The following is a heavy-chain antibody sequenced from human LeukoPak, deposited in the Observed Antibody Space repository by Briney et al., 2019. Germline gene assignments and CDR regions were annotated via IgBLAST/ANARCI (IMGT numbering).Heavy chain of an antibody. CDR2: INQDETVR. CDR1: GITFSGYW. D-gene: IGHD3-22*01. J-gene: IGHJ4*02. V-gene: IGHV3-7*01. CDR3: ATSDDSSGSD. Sequence: GGSLRLSCGASGITFSGYWMSWVRQAPGKGLEWVANINQDETVRHYVDSVKGRFTISRDNAKNSLFLQMNSLRVEDTALYYCATSDDSSGSDWGQGTMVTVSS.